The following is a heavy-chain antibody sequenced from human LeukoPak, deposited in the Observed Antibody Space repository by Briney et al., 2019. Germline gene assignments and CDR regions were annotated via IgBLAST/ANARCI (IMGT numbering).Heavy chain of an antibody. CDR1: GFTFSSYA. D-gene: IGHD4-17*01. CDR2: ISYDGSNK. Sequence: PGGSLRLSCAASGFTFSSYAMHWVRQAPGKGLEWVAVISYDGSNKYYADSVKGRFTISRDNSKNTLYLQMNSLRAEDTAVYYCARGHYGLDCWGQGTLVIVSS. V-gene: IGHV3-30*04. J-gene: IGHJ4*02. CDR3: ARGHYGLDC.